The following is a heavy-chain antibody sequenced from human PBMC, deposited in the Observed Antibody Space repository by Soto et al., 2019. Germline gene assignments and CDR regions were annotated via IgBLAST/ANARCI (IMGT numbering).Heavy chain of an antibody. CDR1: GYSCTNFL. J-gene: IGHJ6*02. CDR3: ARHGRIINYYGMDV. D-gene: IGHD1-26*01. V-gene: IGHV5-10-1*01. CDR2: IDPSDSYT. Sequence: VESLNTSFETSGYSCTNFLISWVRQMPGKGLEWMGRIDPSDSYTNYSPSFQGHVTISADKSISTAYPQWSSLKASDTAMYYCARHGRIINYYGMDVWGQGTTVTVSS.